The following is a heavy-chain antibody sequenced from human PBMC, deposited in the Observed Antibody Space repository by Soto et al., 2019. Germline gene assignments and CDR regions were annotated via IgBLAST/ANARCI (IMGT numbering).Heavy chain of an antibody. CDR1: GGSISSTHS. J-gene: IGHJ4*02. D-gene: IGHD1-1*01. V-gene: IGHV4-4*02. Sequence: QVQLQESGPGLVKPSGTLSLTCVVSGGSISSTHSWSWVRQPPGKGLEWIAEIYHSGSTNYNPSLKSRVTISMYTSMNHFSLILNSVTAADTAFYFCARAVALPGLFYFDSWGQGTLVTVSS. CDR3: ARAVALPGLFYFDS. CDR2: IYHSGST.